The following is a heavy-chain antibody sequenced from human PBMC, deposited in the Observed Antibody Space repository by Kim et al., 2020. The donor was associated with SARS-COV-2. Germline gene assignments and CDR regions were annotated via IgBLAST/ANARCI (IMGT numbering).Heavy chain of an antibody. J-gene: IGHJ3*02. V-gene: IGHV3-23*01. CDR1: GFTFSSYA. CDR3: AKAMGDSYGYLDAFDI. CDR2: ISGSGGST. Sequence: GESLKISCAASGFTFSSYAMSWVRQAPGKGLEWVSAISGSGGSTYYADSVKGRFTISRDNSKNTLYLQMNSLRAEDTAVYYCAKAMGDSYGYLDAFDIWGQGTMVTVSS. D-gene: IGHD5-18*01.